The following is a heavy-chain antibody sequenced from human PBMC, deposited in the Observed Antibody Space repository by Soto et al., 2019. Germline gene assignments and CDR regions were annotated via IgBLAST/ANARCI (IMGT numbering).Heavy chain of an antibody. CDR2: IIPILGIA. J-gene: IGHJ2*01. CDR3: ARAVGRSGWYFDL. CDR1: GGTFSSYT. D-gene: IGHD3-10*01. V-gene: IGHV1-69*02. Sequence: GASVKVSCKASGGTFSSYTISCVRQAPGQGLEWMGRIIPILGIANYAQKFQGRVTITADKSTSTAYMELSSLRSEDTAVYYCARAVGRSGWYFDLWGRGTLVTVSS.